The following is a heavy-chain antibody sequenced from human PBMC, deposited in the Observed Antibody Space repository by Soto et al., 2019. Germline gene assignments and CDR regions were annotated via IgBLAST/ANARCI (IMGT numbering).Heavy chain of an antibody. CDR2: ISSSSSYT. CDR3: ARARFGEFAWDYGKDD. V-gene: IGHV3-11*06. D-gene: IGHD3-10*01. J-gene: IGHJ6*02. CDR1: GFTFSDYY. Sequence: GGSLRLSCAASGFTFSDYYMSWIRQAPGKGLEWVSYISSSSSYTNYADSVKGRFTISRDYAKNSLYLQMNSLRAEDTAVYYWARARFGEFAWDYGKDDWGQGTTVTVSS.